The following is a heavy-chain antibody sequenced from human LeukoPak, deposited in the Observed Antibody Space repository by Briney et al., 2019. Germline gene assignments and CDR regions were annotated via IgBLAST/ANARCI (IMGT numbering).Heavy chain of an antibody. D-gene: IGHD2-2*02. V-gene: IGHV4-4*07. CDR1: GGSLSSKY. CDR3: ARRSYQLLYFLDAFDI. J-gene: IGHJ3*02. Sequence: PSETLSLTCTVAGGSLSSKYRSWDRQPAGKGLEWVGRIYTSGSTNYNPSLKSRVTISVDTSKNQFSLKLSSVTAADTAVYYCARRSYQLLYFLDAFDIWGQGTMVTVSS. CDR2: IYTSGST.